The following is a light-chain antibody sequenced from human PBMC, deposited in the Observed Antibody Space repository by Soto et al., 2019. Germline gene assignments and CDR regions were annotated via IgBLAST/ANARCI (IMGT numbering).Light chain of an antibody. V-gene: IGLV2-14*01. CDR2: EVT. Sequence: QSVLTQPAPVSGSPGQSITISCTGTSSDVGGYDYVSWYQQHPGVAPKLIIYEVTHRPSGVSNRFSGSKSGDTASLTISGLQAEDESHYYCTSYTRSTTVVFGGGTKVTVL. CDR3: TSYTRSTTVV. CDR1: SSDVGGYDY. J-gene: IGLJ3*02.